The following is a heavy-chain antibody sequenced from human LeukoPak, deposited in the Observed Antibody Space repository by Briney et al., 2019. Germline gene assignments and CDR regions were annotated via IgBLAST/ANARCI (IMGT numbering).Heavy chain of an antibody. V-gene: IGHV3-30*04. J-gene: IGHJ3*01. CDR3: ARDRYTKNYFDALDL. Sequence: PGGSLRLSRAASGFNFNNYPMHWVRQVPGRGPQWVALISYDGIDSYIADSVKGRFSISRDNSKNTLFLQMNSLRPEDTAVYYCARDRYTKNYFDALDLWGQGSTVTVSS. CDR1: GFNFNNYP. CDR2: ISYDGIDS. D-gene: IGHD3-16*02.